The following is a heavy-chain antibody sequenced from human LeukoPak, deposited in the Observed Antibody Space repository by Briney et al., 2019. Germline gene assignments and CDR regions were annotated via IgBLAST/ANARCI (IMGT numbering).Heavy chain of an antibody. V-gene: IGHV4-30-4*01. D-gene: IGHD4-17*01. J-gene: IGHJ2*01. CDR1: GGSISSGDYY. Sequence: SENLSLTCTVSGGSISSGDYYWSWIRQPPGKGLEWIGYIYYSGSTYYNPSLKSRVTISVDTSKNQFSLKLSSVTAADTAVYYCARDQSNDYGDYSDLWGRGTLVTVSS. CDR2: IYYSGST. CDR3: ARDQSNDYGDYSDL.